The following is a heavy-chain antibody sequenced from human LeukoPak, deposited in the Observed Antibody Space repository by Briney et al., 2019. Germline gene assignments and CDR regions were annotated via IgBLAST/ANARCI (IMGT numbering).Heavy chain of an antibody. CDR1: GGSISSYY. CDR2: IYTGGST. Sequence: SETLSLTCTVSGGSISSYYWSWIRQPAGKGLEWIGRIYTGGSTNYNPSLKSRVTMSVDTSKNQFSLKLSSVTAADTAVYYCARLGGAYFKGGMDVWGQGTTVTVSS. D-gene: IGHD2-21*01. CDR3: ARLGGAYFKGGMDV. V-gene: IGHV4-4*07. J-gene: IGHJ6*02.